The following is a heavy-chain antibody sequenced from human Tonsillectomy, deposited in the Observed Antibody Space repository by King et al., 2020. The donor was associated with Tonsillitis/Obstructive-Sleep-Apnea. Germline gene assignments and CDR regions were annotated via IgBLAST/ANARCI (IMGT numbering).Heavy chain of an antibody. D-gene: IGHD2-2*01. J-gene: IGHJ6*03. CDR2: MNPNSGNT. CDR3: ARGLRSKRPSYYYYYLDV. Sequence: LQLVQSGAEVKKPGASVKVSCKASGYTFTSYDINWVRQATGQGLEWMGWMNPNSGNTGYAQKFQGRVTMTRNTSISTAYMELSSLRSEDTAVYYCARGLRSKRPSYYYYYLDVWGKGTTVTVSS. V-gene: IGHV1-8*01. CDR1: GYTFTSYD.